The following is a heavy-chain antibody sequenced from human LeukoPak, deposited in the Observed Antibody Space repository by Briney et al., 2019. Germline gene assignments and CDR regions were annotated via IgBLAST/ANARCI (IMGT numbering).Heavy chain of an antibody. CDR2: ITSDGGST. D-gene: IGHD6-13*01. CDR1: GFMFSNYV. Sequence: VGSLRVSSSASGFMFSNYVMHSVCQAPGKGLEYVSAITSDGGSTYYADSVKGRFTISRDNSKNTLNLQMSSLRPEDTAVYYCRTAAETFDIWGQGTMVTVSP. CDR3: RTAAETFDI. V-gene: IGHV3-64D*09. J-gene: IGHJ3*02.